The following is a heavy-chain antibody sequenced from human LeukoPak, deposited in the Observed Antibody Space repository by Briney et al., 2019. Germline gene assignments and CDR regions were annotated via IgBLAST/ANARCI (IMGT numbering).Heavy chain of an antibody. CDR1: GFTFSNYG. Sequence: PGRSLRLSCAASGFTFSNYGMHWVRQAPGKGLKWVAVISYDGSNKYYADSVKGRFTISRDNSKSTLYLQMNSLRAEDTAVYHCAKDKYSGSYGPLDYWGQGTLVTVSS. CDR3: AKDKYSGSYGPLDY. J-gene: IGHJ4*02. V-gene: IGHV3-30*18. CDR2: ISYDGSNK. D-gene: IGHD1-26*01.